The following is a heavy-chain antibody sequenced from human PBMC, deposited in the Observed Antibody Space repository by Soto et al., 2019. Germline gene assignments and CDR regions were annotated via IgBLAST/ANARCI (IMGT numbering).Heavy chain of an antibody. CDR3: AKFLPAGWYGSLDY. V-gene: IGHV3-23*01. CDR2: ISGSGTSS. J-gene: IGHJ4*02. Sequence: EVQLLESGGGLVQPGGSLRLSCAASGFTFSIYAMSWVRQAPGKGLEWVSSISGSGTSSYYADSVKGRFTFSRDNSKNTLNLPMNRLRADDSAFYFCAKFLPAGWYGSLDYWGQGTLVTVSS. D-gene: IGHD6-19*01. CDR1: GFTFSIYA.